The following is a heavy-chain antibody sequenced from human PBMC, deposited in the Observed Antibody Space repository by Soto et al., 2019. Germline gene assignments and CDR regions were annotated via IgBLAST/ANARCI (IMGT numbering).Heavy chain of an antibody. V-gene: IGHV4-34*01. CDR1: GGSFSSYY. CDR3: ARGEPRFMEWLLLSEYFDP. CDR2: INHSGST. J-gene: IGHJ5*02. Sequence: QVQLQQWGAGLLKPSETLSLTCAVYGGSFSSYYWSWIRQPPGKGLEWIGVINHSGSTNYDPSLKCCVPISIDTPKNQLALTLISVTDADTAVYYCARGEPRFMEWLLLSEYFDPWGQGTLVTVSS. D-gene: IGHD3-3*01.